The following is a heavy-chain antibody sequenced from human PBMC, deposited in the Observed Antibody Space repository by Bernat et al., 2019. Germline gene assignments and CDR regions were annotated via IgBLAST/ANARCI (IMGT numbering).Heavy chain of an antibody. CDR2: FSGSGGGT. CDR3: AKALGTYYYGSGDY. V-gene: IGHV3-23*01. CDR1: GFAFSSFA. J-gene: IGHJ4*02. Sequence: EVQLLDSGGGLVQPGGSLRLSCAASGFAFSSFAMIWVRQAPGKGLEWVSVFSGSGGGTNYADSVKGRFTISRDNSKNTLYLQRNSLRAEDTAVYYCAKALGTYYYGSGDYWGQGTLVTVSS. D-gene: IGHD3-10*01.